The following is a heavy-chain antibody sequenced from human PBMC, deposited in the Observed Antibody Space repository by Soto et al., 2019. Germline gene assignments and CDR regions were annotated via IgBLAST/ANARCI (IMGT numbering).Heavy chain of an antibody. J-gene: IGHJ6*02. CDR1: GFTFSSYG. CDR2: IWYDGSNK. V-gene: IGHV3-33*01. CDR3: VRDASCGGDCSGGNYYYGMDV. D-gene: IGHD2-21*02. Sequence: VGSLRLSCAASGFTFSSYGMHWVRQAPGKGLEWVAVIWYDGSNKYYADSVKCRFTISRDNSKNTLYLQMNSLRAEDTAVYYCVRDASCGGDCSGGNYYYGMDVWGQGTRVTVSS.